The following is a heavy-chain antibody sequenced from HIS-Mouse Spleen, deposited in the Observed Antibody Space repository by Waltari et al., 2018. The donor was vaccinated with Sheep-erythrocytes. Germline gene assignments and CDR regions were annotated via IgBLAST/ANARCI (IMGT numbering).Heavy chain of an antibody. CDR3: ARVSAGELKYYFDY. CDR2: ISYDGSNK. J-gene: IGHJ4*02. CDR1: GFPFSSYA. V-gene: IGHV3-30*04. D-gene: IGHD1-26*01. Sequence: QVQLVESGGGVVQPGRSLRLSCAASGFPFSSYARHWVRQAPGKGLEWVAVISYDGSNKYYADSVKGRFTISRDNSKNTLYLQMNSLRAEDTAVYYCARVSAGELKYYFDYWGQGTLVTVSS.